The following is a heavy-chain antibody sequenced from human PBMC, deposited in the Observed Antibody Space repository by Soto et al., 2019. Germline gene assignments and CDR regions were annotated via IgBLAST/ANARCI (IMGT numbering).Heavy chain of an antibody. V-gene: IGHV4-31*03. Sequence: QVQLQESGPGLVKPSQTLSLTCTVSGGSISSGGYYWSWIRQHPGKGLEWIGYIYYSGSTYYNPSLKGRVTMSVNTSKDQFSLNLSSVTAADTAVYYCALRLGDPGRLYFDYWGQGTLVTVSS. CDR2: IYYSGST. CDR1: GGSISSGGYY. CDR3: ALRLGDPGRLYFDY. D-gene: IGHD3-16*01. J-gene: IGHJ4*02.